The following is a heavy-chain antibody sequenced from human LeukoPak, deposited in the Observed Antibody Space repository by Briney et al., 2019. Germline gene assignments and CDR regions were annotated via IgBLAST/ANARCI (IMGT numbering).Heavy chain of an antibody. D-gene: IGHD3-10*01. CDR1: GGSISPYY. CDR2: IYTSGST. V-gene: IGHV4-4*09. J-gene: IGHJ5*02. Sequence: PSETLSLTCTVSGGSISPYYWSWIRQPPGKGLEWIGYIYTSGSTNYNPSLKSRVTISVDTSENQFSLKLSSVTAADTAVYYCARHPMVRGVITAWFDPWGQGTLVTVSS. CDR3: ARHPMVRGVITAWFDP.